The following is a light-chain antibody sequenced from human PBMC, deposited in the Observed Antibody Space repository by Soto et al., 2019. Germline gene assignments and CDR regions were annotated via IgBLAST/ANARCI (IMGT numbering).Light chain of an antibody. V-gene: IGKV1-39*01. CDR2: ASY. CDR3: QQSYSTPLT. Sequence: DVQTTQSPSSLSASVGDRVTITCRASQTISGYVHWYQQQPGKAPNLLISASYDLQSGVPSRFSGSESGTDFTLTISSLQPEDFATYFCQQSYSTPLTFGGGPRWIS. CDR1: QTISGY. J-gene: IGKJ4*01.